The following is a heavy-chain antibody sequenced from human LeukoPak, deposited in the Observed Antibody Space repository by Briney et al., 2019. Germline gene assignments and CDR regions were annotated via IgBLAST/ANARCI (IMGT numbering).Heavy chain of an antibody. D-gene: IGHD6-19*01. CDR3: ARGGSGPRLRY. CDR2: INDSGST. CDR1: GGSFSGYY. J-gene: IGHJ4*02. Sequence: SETLSLTCAVYGGSFSGYYWSWIRQPPGEGLERIGEINDSGSTNYNPSLKSRVTISVDTSKNQFSVKLNSVTAADTAVYYCARGGSGPRLRYWGQGTLVTVSS. V-gene: IGHV4-34*01.